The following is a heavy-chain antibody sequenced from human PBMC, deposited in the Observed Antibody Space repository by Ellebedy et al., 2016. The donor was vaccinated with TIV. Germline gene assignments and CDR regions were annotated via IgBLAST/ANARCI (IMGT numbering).Heavy chain of an antibody. J-gene: IGHJ6*02. CDR2: INAGNGNT. Sequence: AASVKVSCKASGYTFISYTMHWVRQAPGQRLEWMGWINAGNGNTKYSQKFQGRVTITRDTSASTAYMELSSLRSEDTAVYYCARDACRTFSGGRCYSHYYGMDVWGQGTTVTVSS. CDR3: ARDACRTFSGGRCYSHYYGMDV. D-gene: IGHD2-15*01. V-gene: IGHV1-3*01. CDR1: GYTFISYT.